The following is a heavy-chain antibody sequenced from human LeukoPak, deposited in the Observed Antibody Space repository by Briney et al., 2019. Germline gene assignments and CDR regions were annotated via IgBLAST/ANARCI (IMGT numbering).Heavy chain of an antibody. D-gene: IGHD3-9*01. CDR2: INPNHGGT. J-gene: IGHJ4*02. Sequence: VASVKVSCKASGYTFSDFYIHWVRQAPGQGLEWMAWINPNHGGTNFAQKFQGRVTVTRDTSISTAYMELSRLRSDDTAVYYCASGYDILTGYSNFDYWGQGTLVTVSS. V-gene: IGHV1-2*02. CDR1: GYTFSDFY. CDR3: ASGYDILTGYSNFDY.